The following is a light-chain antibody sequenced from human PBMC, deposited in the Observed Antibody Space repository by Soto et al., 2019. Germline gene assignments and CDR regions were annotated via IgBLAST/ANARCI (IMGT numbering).Light chain of an antibody. V-gene: IGKV3-20*01. J-gene: IGKJ1*01. CDR2: GAS. Sequence: EIVLTQSPGTLSLSPGESATLSCRASQSVSSSYLAWYQQKPGQAPRLLIYGASSRATGIPDRFSGSGSGTDFTLTISRLEPEDFAVDYCQQYGSSPRTLVTFGQGTKVEIK. CDR3: QQYGSSPRTLVT. CDR1: QSVSSSY.